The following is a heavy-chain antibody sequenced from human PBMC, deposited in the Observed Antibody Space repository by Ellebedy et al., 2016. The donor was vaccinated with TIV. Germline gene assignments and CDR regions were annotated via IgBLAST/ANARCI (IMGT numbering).Heavy chain of an antibody. CDR1: GFTFDSYA. CDR2: ISHDGSSQ. Sequence: GESLKISCVASGFTFDSYAMHWVRQAPGKGLEWVAVISHDGSSQYYADSVKGRFTVSRDNSMTTVYLEMNSLRAEDTALYYCAKELYSGEYDVFDYWGQGTLVTVSS. CDR3: AKELYSGEYDVFDY. J-gene: IGHJ4*02. D-gene: IGHD4-17*01. V-gene: IGHV3-30-3*01.